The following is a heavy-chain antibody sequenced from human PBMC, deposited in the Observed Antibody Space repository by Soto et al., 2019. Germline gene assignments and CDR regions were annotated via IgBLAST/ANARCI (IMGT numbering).Heavy chain of an antibody. CDR3: ARLLYYDILTGPPAYFDY. CDR2: IIPIFGTA. V-gene: IGHV1-69*13. Sequence: SVKVSCKASGGTFSSYAISWVRQAPGQGLEWMGGIIPIFGTANYAQKFQGRVTITADESTSTAYMELSSLRSEDTAVYYCARLLYYDILTGPPAYFDYWGQRTLVTAPQ. J-gene: IGHJ4*02. CDR1: GGTFSSYA. D-gene: IGHD3-9*01.